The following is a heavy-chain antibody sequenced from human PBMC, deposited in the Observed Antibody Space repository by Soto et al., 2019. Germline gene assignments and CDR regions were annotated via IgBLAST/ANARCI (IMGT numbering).Heavy chain of an antibody. Sequence: QITLKESGPTLVKPTQTLTLTCTFSGFSLSTSGVGVGWIRQPPGKALEWLALIYWNDDKRYSPSLKSRLTITKDTSKDQVVLTMNNMDPVDTATYYCAHSLMTYDYVWGSHRQYFDYWGQGTLGTVSS. J-gene: IGHJ4*02. CDR1: GFSLSTSGVG. CDR2: IYWNDDK. D-gene: IGHD3-16*02. CDR3: AHSLMTYDYVWGSHRQYFDY. V-gene: IGHV2-5*01.